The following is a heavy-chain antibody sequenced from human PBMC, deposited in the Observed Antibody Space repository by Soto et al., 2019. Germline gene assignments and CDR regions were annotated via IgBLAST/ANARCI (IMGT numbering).Heavy chain of an antibody. CDR3: ARNGMVRGGDYYYYGMDV. D-gene: IGHD3-10*01. Sequence: SETLSLTCTVSGGSISSSSYYWGWIRQPPGKGLEWIGSIYYSGSTYYNLSLKSRVTISVDTSKNQFSLKLSSVTAADTAVYFCARNGMVRGGDYYYYGMDVWGQGTTVTVSS. J-gene: IGHJ6*02. CDR2: IYYSGST. V-gene: IGHV4-39*01. CDR1: GGSISSSSYY.